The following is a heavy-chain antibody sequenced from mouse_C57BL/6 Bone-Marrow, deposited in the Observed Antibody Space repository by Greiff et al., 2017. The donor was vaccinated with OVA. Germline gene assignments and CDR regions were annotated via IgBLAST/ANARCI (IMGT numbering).Heavy chain of an antibody. J-gene: IGHJ3*01. D-gene: IGHD1-1*01. V-gene: IGHV1-85*01. CDR1: GYTFTSYD. CDR2: IYPRDGST. Sequence: QVHVKQSGPELVKPGASVKLSCKASGYTFTSYDINWVKQRPGQGLEWIGWIYPRDGSTKYNEKFKGKATLTVDTSSSTAYMQLSSLTSEDSAVYYCAISPFITTVAPFAYWGQGTLVTVSA. CDR3: AISPFITTVAPFAY.